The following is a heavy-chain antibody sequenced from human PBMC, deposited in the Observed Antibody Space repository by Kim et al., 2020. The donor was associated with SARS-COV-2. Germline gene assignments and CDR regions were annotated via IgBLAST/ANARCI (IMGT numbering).Heavy chain of an antibody. D-gene: IGHD1-26*01. CDR3: ARVCGGSFRYYYYGMDV. J-gene: IGHJ6*02. V-gene: IGHV1-8*01. Sequence: ASVKVSCKASGYTFTSYDINWVRQATGQGLEWMGWMNPNSGNTGYAQKFQGRVTMTRNTSISTAYMELSSLRSEDTAVYYCARVCGGSFRYYYYGMDVWGQGTTVTVSS. CDR2: MNPNSGNT. CDR1: GYTFTSYD.